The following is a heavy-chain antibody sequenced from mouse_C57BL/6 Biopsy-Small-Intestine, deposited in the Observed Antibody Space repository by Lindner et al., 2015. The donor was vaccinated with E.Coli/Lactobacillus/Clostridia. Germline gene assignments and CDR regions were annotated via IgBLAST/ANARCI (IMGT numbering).Heavy chain of an antibody. CDR3: ARGDCLD. V-gene: IGHV1-53*01. D-gene: IGHD2-13*01. J-gene: IGHJ4*01. CDR2: INSGGT. Sequence: SVKVSCKASGYAFTDYSVHWVRQAPGQGLEWMGHINSGGTNYAQKFQGRVTMTRDTSITTAYMELSRLTSDDTAMYYCARGDCLDWGQGTLVTVSS. CDR1: GYAFTDYS.